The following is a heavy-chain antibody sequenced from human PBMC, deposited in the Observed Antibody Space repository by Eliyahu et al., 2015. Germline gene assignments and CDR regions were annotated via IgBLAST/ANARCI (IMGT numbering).Heavy chain of an antibody. V-gene: IGHV3-30*18. CDR2: ISYDGSNK. Sequence: QVQLVESGGGVVQPGRSLRXSCAAXGFXFXSYGXPXVRQAPGKGLEWVAVISYDGSNKYYADSVKGRFTISRDNSKNTLYLQMNSLRAEDTAVYYCAKDPNYYGSGSYPHYFDYWGQGTLVTVSS. CDR3: AKDPNYYGSGSYPHYFDY. CDR1: GFXFXSYG. J-gene: IGHJ4*02. D-gene: IGHD3-10*01.